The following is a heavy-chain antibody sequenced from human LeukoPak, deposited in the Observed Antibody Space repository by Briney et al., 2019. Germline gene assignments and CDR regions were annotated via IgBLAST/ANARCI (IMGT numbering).Heavy chain of an antibody. CDR2: IYSCGST. CDR1: GFTVSSNY. Sequence: GGSLRLSCAASGFTVSSNYISWVRPAPGKGLEWVSVIYSCGSTYYADSVKGRFTISRDNSKNTLYLQMNSLRAEDTAVYYCAREALTASWRGSFDYWGQGTLVTVSS. V-gene: IGHV3-53*01. D-gene: IGHD2-2*01. J-gene: IGHJ4*02. CDR3: AREALTASWRGSFDY.